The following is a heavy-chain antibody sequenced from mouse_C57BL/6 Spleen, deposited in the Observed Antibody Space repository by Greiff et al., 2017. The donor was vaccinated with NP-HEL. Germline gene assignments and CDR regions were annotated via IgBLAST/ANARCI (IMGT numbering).Heavy chain of an antibody. CDR3: ARDNWDGYFDY. D-gene: IGHD4-1*01. CDR2: ISYDGSN. Sequence: EVQVVESGPGLVKPSQSLSLTCSVTGYSITSGYYWNWIRQFPGNKLEWMGYISYDGSNNYNPSLKNRISITRDTSKNQFFLKLNSVTTEDTATYYCARDNWDGYFDYWGQGTTLTVSS. V-gene: IGHV3-6*01. J-gene: IGHJ2*01. CDR1: GYSITSGYY.